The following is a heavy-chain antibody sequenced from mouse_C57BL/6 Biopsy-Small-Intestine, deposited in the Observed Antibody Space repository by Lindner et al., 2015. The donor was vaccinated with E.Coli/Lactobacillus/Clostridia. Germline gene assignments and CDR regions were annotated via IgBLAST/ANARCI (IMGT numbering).Heavy chain of an antibody. V-gene: IGHV1-82*01. D-gene: IGHD2-5*01. J-gene: IGHJ4*01. CDR2: IYPGDGDT. CDR1: GYTFSNSW. Sequence: VQLQESGPEQVKPGASVKISCKAPGYTFSNSWMNWVKQRPGKGLEWIGRIYPGDGDTNYNGKFKGKATLTADKSSSTAYMQLSSLTSEDSAVYFCAKGTYYSNSYGMDYWGQGTSLTVSS. CDR3: AKGTYYSNSYGMDY.